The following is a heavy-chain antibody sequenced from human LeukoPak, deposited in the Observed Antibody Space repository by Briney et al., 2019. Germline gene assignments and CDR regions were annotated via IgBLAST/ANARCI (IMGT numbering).Heavy chain of an antibody. D-gene: IGHD1-14*01. CDR3: ARGRIGNYYYGMDV. Sequence: ASVSVSCKASGYTFTSYDINWVRQATGQGLEWMGWMNPNSGNTGYAQKFQGRVTMTRNTSISTAYMELSSLRSEDTAVYYCARGRIGNYYYGMDVWGQGTTVTVSS. J-gene: IGHJ6*02. CDR2: MNPNSGNT. V-gene: IGHV1-8*01. CDR1: GYTFTSYD.